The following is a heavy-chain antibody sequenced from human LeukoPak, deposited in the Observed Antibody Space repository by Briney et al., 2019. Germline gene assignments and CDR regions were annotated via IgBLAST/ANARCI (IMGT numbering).Heavy chain of an antibody. CDR1: GFTFSSYA. Sequence: GGALRLSCAASGFTFSSYAMSWVRRAPGKGLEWVSAISGSGGSTYYADSVKGRFTISRDNSKNTLYLQMNSLRAEDTAVYYCAKAVAVAGRSPFDYWGQGTLVTVSS. CDR3: AKAVAVAGRSPFDY. CDR2: ISGSGGST. D-gene: IGHD6-19*01. J-gene: IGHJ4*02. V-gene: IGHV3-23*01.